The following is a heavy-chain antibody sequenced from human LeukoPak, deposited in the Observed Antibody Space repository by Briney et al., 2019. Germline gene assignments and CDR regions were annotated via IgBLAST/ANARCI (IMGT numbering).Heavy chain of an antibody. J-gene: IGHJ4*02. CDR2: ISSSSSYI. D-gene: IGHD5-12*01. CDR3: ARDLSDYSNSGHVG. Sequence: PGGSLRLSCAASGFTFSNYSMNRVRRAPGKGLEWVSSISSSSSYIYYADSVKGRFTISRDNAKNSLCLQMNSLRAEDTAVYYCARDLSDYSNSGHVGWGQGTLVTVSS. CDR1: GFTFSNYS. V-gene: IGHV3-21*01.